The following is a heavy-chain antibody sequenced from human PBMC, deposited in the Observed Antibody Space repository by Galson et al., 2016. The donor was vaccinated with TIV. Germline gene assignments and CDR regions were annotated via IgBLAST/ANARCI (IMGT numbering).Heavy chain of an antibody. CDR2: IDIDGST. Sequence: SLRLSCATSGLIVSDNYMNWVRQAPGKGLEWVSVIDIDGSTRCADSVKGRFTISRDNSRNTLYLQMDSLRPDDTSVYYCARDRRHCGNECFLRYYYGMDVWGQGTTATVSS. D-gene: IGHD2-21*01. V-gene: IGHV3-66*02. J-gene: IGHJ6*02. CDR1: GLIVSDNY. CDR3: ARDRRHCGNECFLRYYYGMDV.